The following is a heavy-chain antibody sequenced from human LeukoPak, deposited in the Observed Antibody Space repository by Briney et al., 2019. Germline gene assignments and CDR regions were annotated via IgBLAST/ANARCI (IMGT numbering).Heavy chain of an antibody. D-gene: IGHD6-6*01. CDR2: IYYSGST. J-gene: IGHJ6*02. CDR1: GGSISSGGYY. V-gene: IGHV4-31*03. Sequence: SETLSLTCTVSGGSISSGGYYWSWIRQHPGKGLEWIGYIYYSGSTYYNPSLKSRFTISVDTSKNQFSLKLSSVTAADTAVYYCTHSSSRYYYYGMDVWGQGTTVTVSS. CDR3: THSSSRYYYYGMDV.